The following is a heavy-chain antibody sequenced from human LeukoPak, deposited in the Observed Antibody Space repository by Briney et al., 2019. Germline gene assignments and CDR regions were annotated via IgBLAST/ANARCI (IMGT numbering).Heavy chain of an antibody. CDR1: GYTFTGYY. CDR2: INPNSGGT. Sequence: ASVKVSCKASGYTFTGYYMHWVRQAPGQGLEWMGRINPNSGGTNYAQKFQGRVTMTRDTSISTAYMELSRLRSDDTAVYYCARVRGSRYDILTGYYDFDPWGQGTLVTVSS. D-gene: IGHD3-9*01. V-gene: IGHV1-2*06. CDR3: ARVRGSRYDILTGYYDFDP. J-gene: IGHJ5*02.